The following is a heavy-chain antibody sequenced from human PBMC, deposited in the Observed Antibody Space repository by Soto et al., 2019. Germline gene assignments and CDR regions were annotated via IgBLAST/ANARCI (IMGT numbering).Heavy chain of an antibody. D-gene: IGHD6-13*01. CDR1: GGTFSSYA. Sequence: GASVKVSCKASGGTFSSYAISWVRQAPGQGLEWMGGIIPIFGTANYAQEFQGRVTITADESTSTAYMELSSLRSEDTAVYYCARLHSSSWWIYWGQGTLVTVSS. V-gene: IGHV1-69*13. CDR2: IIPIFGTA. J-gene: IGHJ4*02. CDR3: ARLHSSSWWIY.